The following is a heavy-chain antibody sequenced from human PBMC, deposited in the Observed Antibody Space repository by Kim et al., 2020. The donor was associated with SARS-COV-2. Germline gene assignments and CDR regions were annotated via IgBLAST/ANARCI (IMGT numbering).Heavy chain of an antibody. CDR3: AREVSYCSSTSCYTARVWYYYYYYMDV. CDR2: INHSGST. CDR1: GGSFSGYY. Sequence: SETLSHTCAVYGGSFSGYYWSWIRQPPGKGLEWIGEINHSGSTNYNPSLKSRVTISVDTSKNQFSLKLSSVTAADTAVYYCAREVSYCSSTSCYTARVWYYYYYYMDVWGKGTTVTVSS. D-gene: IGHD2-2*02. J-gene: IGHJ6*03. V-gene: IGHV4-34*01.